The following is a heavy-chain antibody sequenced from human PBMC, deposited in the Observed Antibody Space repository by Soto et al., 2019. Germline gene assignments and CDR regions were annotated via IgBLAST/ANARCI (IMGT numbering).Heavy chain of an antibody. CDR3: AGHGSREVVRLDD. Sequence: HVQLQESGPGLAKPSETLSLTCTVAVDSISGYYWNWIRPPPGKGLAWIGYLYYSGSTNYNPSLRICVRIPVDTPKNQFSVNLTSVTAADTAIYVGAGHGSREVVRLDDWGQGILVSVSS. CDR1: VDSISGYY. V-gene: IGHV4-59*08. J-gene: IGHJ4*02. CDR2: LYYSGST. D-gene: IGHD2-2*01.